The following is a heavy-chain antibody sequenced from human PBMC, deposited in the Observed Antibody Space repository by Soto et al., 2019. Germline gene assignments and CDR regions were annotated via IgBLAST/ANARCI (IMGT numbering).Heavy chain of an antibody. CDR1: GGSFSGYY. Sequence: SETLSLTCAVYGGSFSGYYWSWIRQPPGNGLEWIGEINHSGTTNYNPSLKSRVTISVDTSKNQFSLKLSSVTAADTAVYYCARAPTHSRSSWRASLGATVSQADRGVIFDDWGPGPLVTVSS. J-gene: IGHJ4*02. D-gene: IGHD6-13*01. CDR3: ARAPTHSRSSWRASLGATVSQADRGVIFDD. CDR2: INHSGTT. V-gene: IGHV4-34*01.